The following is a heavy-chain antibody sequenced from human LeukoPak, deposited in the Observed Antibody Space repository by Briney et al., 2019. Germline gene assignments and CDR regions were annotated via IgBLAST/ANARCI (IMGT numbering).Heavy chain of an antibody. Sequence: GGSLRLSCAASGLTFSSYAMSWVRQAPGKGLEWVSAISGSGGSAFYADSVKGRFTISRDNSKNTLYLQMNSLRAEDTAVYYCAKTTDCSGSSCYAAGGYWGQGTLVSVSS. CDR2: ISGSGGSA. CDR3: AKTTDCSGSSCYAAGGY. CDR1: GLTFSSYA. D-gene: IGHD2-2*01. J-gene: IGHJ4*02. V-gene: IGHV3-23*01.